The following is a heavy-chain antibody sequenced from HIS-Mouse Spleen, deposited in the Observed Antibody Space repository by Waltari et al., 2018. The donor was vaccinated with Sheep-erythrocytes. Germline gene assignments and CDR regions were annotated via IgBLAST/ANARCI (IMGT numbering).Heavy chain of an antibody. D-gene: IGHD6-19*01. J-gene: IGHJ3*02. CDR2: INHSGST. CDR3: ALSVDLAGAFDI. Sequence: QVQLQQWGAGLLKPSETLSLTCAVYGGSFSGYYWSWIRQPPGKGLEWIGEINHSGSTYYNPSLKRRVTISVDTSKNQFSLKLSSVTAADTAVYYCALSVDLAGAFDIWGQGTMVTVSS. V-gene: IGHV4-34*01. CDR1: GGSFSGYY.